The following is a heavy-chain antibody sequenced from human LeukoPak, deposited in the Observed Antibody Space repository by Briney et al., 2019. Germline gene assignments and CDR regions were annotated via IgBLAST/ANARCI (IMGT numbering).Heavy chain of an antibody. CDR1: GFTFSSYA. V-gene: IGHV3-23*01. Sequence: GGSLRLSCAASGFTFSSYAVSWVRQAPGKGLEWVSAISGSGGSTYYADSVKGRFTISRDNSKNTLYLQMNSLRAEDTAVYYCATRRDIVVVPAAIDYWGQGNLVTVSS. CDR2: ISGSGGST. J-gene: IGHJ4*02. CDR3: ATRRDIVVVPAAIDY. D-gene: IGHD2-2*01.